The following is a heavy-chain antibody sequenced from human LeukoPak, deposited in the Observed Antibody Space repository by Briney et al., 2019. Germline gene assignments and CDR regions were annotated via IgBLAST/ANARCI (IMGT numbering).Heavy chain of an antibody. CDR1: VFTFSRYG. D-gene: IGHD3-10*01. V-gene: IGHV3-33*01. J-gene: IGHJ4*02. CDR2: IWYDGSNK. CDR3: ARDAYGSYFDY. Sequence: GGSLRLSCAASVFTFSRYGMHWVRQAPGKGLEWVAVIWYDGSNKYYADSVKGRFTISRDNSKNTLYLQMNSLRAEDTAVYYCARDAYGSYFDYWGQGTLVTVSS.